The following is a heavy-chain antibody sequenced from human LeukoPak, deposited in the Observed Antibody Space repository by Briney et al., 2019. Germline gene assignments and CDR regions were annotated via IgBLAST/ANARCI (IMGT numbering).Heavy chain of an antibody. D-gene: IGHD2/OR15-2a*01. CDR2: IYYSGST. V-gene: IGHV4-59*01. CDR1: GGSISSYY. CDR3: ARDAAAPYLNNWYFDL. J-gene: IGHJ2*01. Sequence: SETLSLTCTVSGGSISSYYWSWIRQPPGKGLEWIGYIYYSGSTNYNPSLKSRVTISVDTSKNQFSLKLSSVTAADTPVYYCARDAAAPYLNNWYFDLWGRGTLVTVSS.